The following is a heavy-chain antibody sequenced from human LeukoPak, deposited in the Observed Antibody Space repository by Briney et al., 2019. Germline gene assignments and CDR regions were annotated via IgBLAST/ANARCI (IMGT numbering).Heavy chain of an antibody. CDR3: ARLFSTAAFDY. J-gene: IGHJ4*02. CDR2: LFYSGTT. V-gene: IGHV4-59*08. CDR1: GGSISSYY. Sequence: PSETLSLTCTVSGGSISSYYWSWIRQPPGKGLEWIGYLFYSGTTHYNPSLKSRVTISVDTSKNQFSLKLSSVTAADTAVYYCARLFSTAAFDYWGQGTLVTVSS. D-gene: IGHD2/OR15-2a*01.